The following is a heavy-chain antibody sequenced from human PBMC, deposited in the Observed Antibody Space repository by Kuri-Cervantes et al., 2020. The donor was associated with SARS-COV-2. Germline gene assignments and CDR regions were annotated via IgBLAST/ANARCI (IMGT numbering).Heavy chain of an antibody. Sequence: GGSLRLSCAASGFTFSSYGMHWVRQAPGKGLEWVAFIRYDGSNKYYADSVKGRFTISRDNSKNTLYLQMNSLRAEDMALYYCAKGLRRLIYDAFDIWGQGTMVTVS. J-gene: IGHJ3*02. CDR2: IRYDGSNK. CDR3: AKGLRRLIYDAFDI. D-gene: IGHD5-12*01. V-gene: IGHV3-30*02. CDR1: GFTFSSYG.